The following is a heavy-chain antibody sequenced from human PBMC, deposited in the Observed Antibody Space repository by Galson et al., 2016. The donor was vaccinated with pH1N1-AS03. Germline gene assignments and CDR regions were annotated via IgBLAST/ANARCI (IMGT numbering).Heavy chain of an antibody. CDR2: IKQDATEK. CDR3: ARFAWATSGDDAFDV. CDR1: GFTFSVYW. J-gene: IGHJ3*01. V-gene: IGHV3-7*01. D-gene: IGHD3-10*01. Sequence: SLRLSCAISGFTFSVYWMSWVRQAPGKGLEWVANIKQDATEKYYVDSVKGRFTISRDNAKKSLYLQMDSLRLEDTASYYCARFAWATSGDDAFDVWGQGTLVTVSS.